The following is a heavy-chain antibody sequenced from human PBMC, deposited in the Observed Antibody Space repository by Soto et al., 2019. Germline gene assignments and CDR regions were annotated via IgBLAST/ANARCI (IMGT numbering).Heavy chain of an antibody. J-gene: IGHJ4*02. D-gene: IGHD4-17*01. Sequence: GASVKVSCKDSGYALSRYAINWIRQAPGQGLEWLGWINAGSGGTKYSQNFQGRVTITRDTAASTVYLDLSSLRSDDTAVYYCARERGSTATFDYWGQGTLVTVSS. CDR2: INAGSGGT. CDR1: GYALSRYA. V-gene: IGHV1-3*01. CDR3: ARERGSTATFDY.